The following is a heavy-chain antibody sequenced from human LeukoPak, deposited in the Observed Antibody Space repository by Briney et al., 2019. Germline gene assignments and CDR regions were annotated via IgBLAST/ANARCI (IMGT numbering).Heavy chain of an antibody. Sequence: GGSLRLSCAASGFTVSTNYMSWVRHTPGKGLEWVSLIYSGGSTYYADSVKGRFTISRDNSKNTLYLQMNSLRAEDTAVYYCASRDKGYYYGMDVWGQGTTVTVSS. J-gene: IGHJ6*02. V-gene: IGHV3-66*01. CDR2: IYSGGST. CDR3: ASRDKGYYYGMDV. CDR1: GFTVSTNY. D-gene: IGHD5-24*01.